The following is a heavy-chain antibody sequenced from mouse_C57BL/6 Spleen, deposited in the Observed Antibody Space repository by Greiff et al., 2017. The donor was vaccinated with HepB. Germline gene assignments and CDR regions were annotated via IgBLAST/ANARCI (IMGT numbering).Heavy chain of an antibody. Sequence: EVQGVESGGGLVKPGGSLKLSCAASGFTFSDYGMHWVRQAPEKGLEWVAYISSGSSTIYYADTVKGRFTISRDNAKNTLFLQMTSLRSEDTAMYYCARGVYYYGSSPYYFDYWGQGTTLTVSS. V-gene: IGHV5-17*01. D-gene: IGHD1-1*01. J-gene: IGHJ2*01. CDR1: GFTFSDYG. CDR2: ISSGSSTI. CDR3: ARGVYYYGSSPYYFDY.